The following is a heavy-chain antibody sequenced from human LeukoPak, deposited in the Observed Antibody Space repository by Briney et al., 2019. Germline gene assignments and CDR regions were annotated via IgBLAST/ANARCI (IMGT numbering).Heavy chain of an antibody. J-gene: IGHJ3*02. CDR1: GDSISSGGYY. D-gene: IGHD3-22*01. Sequence: SETLSLTCTVSGDSISSGGYYWSWIRQHPGKGLEWIGYIYYSGSTYYNPSLKSRVTISVDTSKNQFSLKLSSVTAADTAVYYCARVSYDSSGDGSDAFDIWGQGTMVTVSS. V-gene: IGHV4-31*03. CDR2: IYYSGST. CDR3: ARVSYDSSGDGSDAFDI.